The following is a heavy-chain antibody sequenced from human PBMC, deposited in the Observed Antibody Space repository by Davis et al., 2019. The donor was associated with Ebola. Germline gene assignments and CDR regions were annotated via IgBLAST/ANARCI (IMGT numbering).Heavy chain of an antibody. D-gene: IGHD2-2*01. J-gene: IGHJ6*03. Sequence: GESLKISCAASGFTFRSYGIHWVRQAPGKGLEWVAVISNDGSNRYYADSVKGRFTISRDNSKNTLYLQMNSLRPDDTAVYYCATYCSSTSCPYYYMDVWGKGTTVTVSS. CDR3: ATYCSSTSCPYYYMDV. CDR2: ISNDGSNR. CDR1: GFTFRSYG. V-gene: IGHV3-30*03.